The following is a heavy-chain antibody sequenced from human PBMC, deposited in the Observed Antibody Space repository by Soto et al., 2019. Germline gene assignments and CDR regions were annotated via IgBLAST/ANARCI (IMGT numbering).Heavy chain of an antibody. D-gene: IGHD6-6*01. CDR3: ARDYLTARPGRYYYYYGMDV. J-gene: IGHJ6*01. Sequence: SVKVSCNPSGYTFTCHYMHRVRQAPGQRHESMGWINARNGNTKYAQKFQGRVTITRDTSASTAYMELSSLRSEDTAVYYCARDYLTARPGRYYYYYGMDVWGQGTTVTVSS. V-gene: IGHV1-3*01. CDR1: GYTFTCHY. CDR2: INARNGNT.